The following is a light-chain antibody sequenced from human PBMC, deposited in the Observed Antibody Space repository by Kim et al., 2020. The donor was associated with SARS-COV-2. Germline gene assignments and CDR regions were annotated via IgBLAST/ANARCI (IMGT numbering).Light chain of an antibody. CDR1: QGVGNY. CDR3: QQRSNWYT. CDR2: DAS. J-gene: IGKJ2*01. Sequence: LSLAPGERATLSCRASQGVGNYLAWYQQKPGQAPRLLISDASNRATDIPARFSGSGSGTDFTLTISSLEPEDFAVYYCQQRSNWYTFGQGTKLEI. V-gene: IGKV3-11*01.